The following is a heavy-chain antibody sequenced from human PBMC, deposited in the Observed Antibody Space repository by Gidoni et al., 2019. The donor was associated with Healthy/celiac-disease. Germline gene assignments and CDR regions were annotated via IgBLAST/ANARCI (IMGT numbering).Heavy chain of an antibody. J-gene: IGHJ4*02. CDR1: GYTFTGYY. CDR3: VGDLGYCSGGSCYPLYYFDY. Sequence: QVQPVQSGAEVKKPGASVKVYCKASGYTFTGYYMHWVRQAPGQGLEWMGRIKPNSGGTNYAQKFQGRVTMTRDTSISTAYMELSRLRSDDTAVYYCVGDLGYCSGGSCYPLYYFDYWGQGTLVTVSS. CDR2: IKPNSGGT. D-gene: IGHD2-15*01. V-gene: IGHV1-2*06.